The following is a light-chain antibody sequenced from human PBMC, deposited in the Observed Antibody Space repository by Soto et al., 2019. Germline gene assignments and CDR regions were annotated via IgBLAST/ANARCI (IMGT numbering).Light chain of an antibody. J-gene: IGLJ1*01. CDR3: QVWDIRTDTYV. V-gene: IGLV3-21*04. CDR1: NIGNKR. Sequence: SYELTQPPSVSVAPEKTATITCGGDNIGNKRVHWYRQKPGQAPVLVITYDSDRPSGIPERFSGSNSGNTATLPISRVEAGDEADYYCQVWDIRTDTYVFGTGTKLTVL. CDR2: YDS.